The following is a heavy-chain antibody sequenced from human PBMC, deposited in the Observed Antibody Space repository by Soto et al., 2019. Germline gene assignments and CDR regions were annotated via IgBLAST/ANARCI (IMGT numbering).Heavy chain of an antibody. CDR3: ARESVAAAGSGVYYYGMDV. CDR1: GDSVSSNSAA. J-gene: IGHJ6*02. V-gene: IGHV6-1*01. CDR2: TYYRSKWYN. D-gene: IGHD6-13*01. Sequence: SQTLSLPCAISGDSVSSNSAAWNWIRQSPSRGLEWLGRTYYRSKWYNDYAVSVKSRITINPDTSKNQFSLQLNSVTPEDTAVYYCARESVAAAGSGVYYYGMDVWGQGTTVTVSS.